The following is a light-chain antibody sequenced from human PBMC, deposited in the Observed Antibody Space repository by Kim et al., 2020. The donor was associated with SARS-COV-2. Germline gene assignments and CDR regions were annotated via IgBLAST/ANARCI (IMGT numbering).Light chain of an antibody. CDR1: QSVSSN. V-gene: IGKV3-15*01. Sequence: VAPGERATPSWRASQSVSSNVAWYQQKPGQAPSLLIYAVSTRATAIPARFSGSASGTDFTLTISSLQSEDFAIYYCQQYNNWPLTFGGGTKVEIK. CDR3: QQYNNWPLT. CDR2: AVS. J-gene: IGKJ4*01.